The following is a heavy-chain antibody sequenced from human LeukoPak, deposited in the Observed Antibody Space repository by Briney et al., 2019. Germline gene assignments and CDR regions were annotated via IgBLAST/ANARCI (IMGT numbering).Heavy chain of an antibody. CDR1: GGSISSFY. CDR2: IYYSGST. J-gene: IGHJ4*02. Sequence: SETLSLTCTVSGGSISSFYWSWIRQPPGKGLEWIGYIYYSGSTDYNPSLKSRVTISVDRSKNQFSPNLISVTAADTAVYYCARGRGYNYGSFDYWGQGTLVTVSS. V-gene: IGHV4-59*01. D-gene: IGHD5-18*01. CDR3: ARGRGYNYGSFDY.